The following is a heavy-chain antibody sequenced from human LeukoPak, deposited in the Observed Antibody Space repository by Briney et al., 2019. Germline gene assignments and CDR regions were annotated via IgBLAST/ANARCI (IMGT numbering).Heavy chain of an antibody. CDR2: IYYSGST. CDR3: ARRSSSWYYFED. Sequence: PSETLSLTCTLSGGSITSSDYWWAWIRLPPGRGLEWIGSIYYSGSTYYNPPLKSQATISVDTSKNQFSLKLSSVTAADAAVYFCARRSSSWYYFEDWGQGTLVTVSS. V-gene: IGHV4-39*07. D-gene: IGHD6-13*01. CDR1: GGSITSSDYW. J-gene: IGHJ4*02.